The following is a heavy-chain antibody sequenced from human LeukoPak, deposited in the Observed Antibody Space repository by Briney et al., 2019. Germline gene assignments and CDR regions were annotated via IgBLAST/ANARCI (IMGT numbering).Heavy chain of an antibody. CDR3: ASRPRSIAVAGTIWFAP. J-gene: IGHJ5*02. CDR2: VSSSCSTI. D-gene: IGHD6-19*01. Sequence: PGGSLRLSCAASGFTFSSYEMNWVRQAPGKGLGLVSYVSSSCSTINYADSVKGRFTISRDNAKNSQYLQMNSPIAEDTAVYYCASRPRSIAVAGTIWFAPWGKGTLVTVSS. CDR1: GFTFSSYE. V-gene: IGHV3-48*03.